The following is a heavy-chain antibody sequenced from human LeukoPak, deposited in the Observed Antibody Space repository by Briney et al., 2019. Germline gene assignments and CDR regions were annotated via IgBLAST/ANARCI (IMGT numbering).Heavy chain of an antibody. J-gene: IGHJ6*03. CDR2: IRYDGSNK. D-gene: IGHD3-22*01. Sequence: GGSLRLSCAASGFTFSSYGMHWVRQAPGKGLEWVAFIRYDGSNKYYADSVKGRFTISRDNSKNTLNLQMNSLRAEDTALYHCARDRAYYDSSGYYSRRGDYYMDVWGKGTTVTISS. V-gene: IGHV3-30*02. CDR1: GFTFSSYG. CDR3: ARDRAYYDSSGYYSRRGDYYMDV.